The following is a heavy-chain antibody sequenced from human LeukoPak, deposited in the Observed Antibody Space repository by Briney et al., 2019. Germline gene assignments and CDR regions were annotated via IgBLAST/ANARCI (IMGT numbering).Heavy chain of an antibody. J-gene: IGHJ4*02. CDR2: IYPGASDT. CDR3: ARRRDGYNWVDY. CDR1: GYIFTSYY. D-gene: IGHD5-24*01. Sequence: GESLKISCKGSGYIFTSYYIVWVRQLPGKGLEWMGIIYPGASDTRYSPSFQGQVTISADKSITTAYLQWSSLKASDTAMYYCARRRDGYNWVDYWGQGTLVTVSS. V-gene: IGHV5-51*01.